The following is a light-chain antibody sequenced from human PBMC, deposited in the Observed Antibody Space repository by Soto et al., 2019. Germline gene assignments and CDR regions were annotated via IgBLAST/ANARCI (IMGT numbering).Light chain of an antibody. CDR3: QQYDSSLKT. J-gene: IGKJ1*01. CDR2: GAS. CDR1: PNIATDY. V-gene: IGKV3-20*01. Sequence: EIVLTQSPGTLSLSPGERATLSCRASPNIATDYLAWYQQKPGQAPRLLIYGASTRATGIPDRFSGSGSGTDFTLTISSLEPEDFAVYYCQQYDSSLKTFGQGTKVDIK.